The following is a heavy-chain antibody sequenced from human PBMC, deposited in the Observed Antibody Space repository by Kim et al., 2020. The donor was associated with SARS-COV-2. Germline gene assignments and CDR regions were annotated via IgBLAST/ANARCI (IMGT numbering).Heavy chain of an antibody. CDR1: GFTFSSYA. Sequence: GGSLRLSCAASGFTFSSYAMSWVRQAPGKGLEWVSAISGSGGSTYYADSVKGRFTISRDNSKNTLYLQMNSLRAEDTAVYYCARDYGSGSYYSYFDYWGQGDLVTVSS. CDR3: ARDYGSGSYYSYFDY. CDR2: ISGSGGST. V-gene: IGHV3-23*01. J-gene: IGHJ4*02. D-gene: IGHD3-10*01.